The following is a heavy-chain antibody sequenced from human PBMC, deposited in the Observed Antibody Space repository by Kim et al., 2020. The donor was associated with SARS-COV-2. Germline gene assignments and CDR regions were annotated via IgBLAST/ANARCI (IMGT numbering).Heavy chain of an antibody. CDR2: IRSKAYGGTT. D-gene: IGHD3-9*01. CDR1: GFTFGDYG. V-gene: IGHV3-49*04. Sequence: GGSLRLSCTASGFTFGDYGMSWVRQAPGKGLEWVGFIRSKAYGGTTEYAASVKGRFTISRDDSKSIAYLQMNSLKTEDTAVYYCTRVRVYYDILTGYLPNPYYYYGMDVWGQGTTVTVSS. CDR3: TRVRVYYDILTGYLPNPYYYYGMDV. J-gene: IGHJ6*02.